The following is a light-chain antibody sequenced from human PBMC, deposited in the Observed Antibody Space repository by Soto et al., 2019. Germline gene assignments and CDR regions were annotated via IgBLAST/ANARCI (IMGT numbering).Light chain of an antibody. CDR2: DAS. Sequence: DIQMTQSPSTLSASVGDRVTITCRASQSISSWLAWYQQKPGKAPKLLIYDASSLESGVPSRFSGSGSGTEFTLAISSLQPDDFATYSCQQYNSYPYTFGQGTKV. V-gene: IGKV1-5*01. J-gene: IGKJ2*01. CDR1: QSISSW. CDR3: QQYNSYPYT.